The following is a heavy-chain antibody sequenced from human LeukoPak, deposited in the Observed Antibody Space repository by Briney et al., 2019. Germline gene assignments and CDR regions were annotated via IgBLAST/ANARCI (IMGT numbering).Heavy chain of an antibody. CDR3: ARGGATVTTRYWYFDL. CDR1: GGSISSSNW. J-gene: IGHJ2*01. CDR2: IYHSGST. Sequence: SETLSLTCAVSGGSISSSNWWSWVRQPPGKGLEWIGEIYHSGSTNYNPPLKSRVTISVDKSKNQFSLKLSSVTAADKAVYYCARGGATVTTRYWYFDLWGRGTLVTVSS. D-gene: IGHD4-17*01. V-gene: IGHV4-4*02.